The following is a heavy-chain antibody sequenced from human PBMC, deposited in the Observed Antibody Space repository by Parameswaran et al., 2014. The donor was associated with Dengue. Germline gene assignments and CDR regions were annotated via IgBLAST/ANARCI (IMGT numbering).Heavy chain of an antibody. CDR2: INQYGSDT. D-gene: IGHD6-13*01. CDR3: ARVIIAASITSAFDI. J-gene: IGHJ3*02. Sequence: RWIRQPPGKGLEWVANINQYGSDTYYVDSVRGRFTISRDNAESSLFLQMNSLRADDTAVYYCARVIIAASITSAFDIWGQGTMVTVSS. V-gene: IGHV3-7*01.